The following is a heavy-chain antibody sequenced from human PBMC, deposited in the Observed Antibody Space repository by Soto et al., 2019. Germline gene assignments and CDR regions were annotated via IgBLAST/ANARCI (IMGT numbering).Heavy chain of an antibody. CDR3: ASSYFYGSGSYYNADY. V-gene: IGHV3-21*01. J-gene: IGHJ4*02. D-gene: IGHD3-10*01. Sequence: ESGGGLVKPGGSLRLSCAASGFTFSSYSMNWVRQAPGKGLEWVSSISSSSRYIYYADSVKGRFTISRDNAKNSLYLQMNSLRAEDTAVYYCASSYFYGSGSYYNADYWGQGTLVTVSS. CDR1: GFTFSSYS. CDR2: ISSSSRYI.